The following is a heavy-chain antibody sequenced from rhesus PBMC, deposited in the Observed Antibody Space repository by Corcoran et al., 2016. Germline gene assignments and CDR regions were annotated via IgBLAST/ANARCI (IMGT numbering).Heavy chain of an antibody. D-gene: IGHD6-25*01. V-gene: IGHV4-173*01. J-gene: IGHJ4*01. CDR1: GGSISSNY. CDR3: AREGRQLVIGIGVPEGFDY. CDR2: LSGSCVST. Sequence: QLQLQESGPGLVKPSETLSLTCAVSGGSISSNYWSWIRQPPGKGLEWIGRLSGSCVSTDYNPSLNSRVTISTDTYKNQFSLKLSSVTAADTAVDYCAREGRQLVIGIGVPEGFDYWGQGVLVTVSS.